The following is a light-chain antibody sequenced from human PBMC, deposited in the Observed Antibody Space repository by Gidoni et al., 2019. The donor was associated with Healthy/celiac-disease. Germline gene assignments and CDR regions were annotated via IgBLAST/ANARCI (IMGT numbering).Light chain of an antibody. J-gene: IGKJ1*01. CDR2: GAS. Sequence: ELVMTQSPATLSVSPGESATLSCRASQSVNSNLAWYHQKPGQAPRLLIYGASTRATGIPARFSGSGSGTEFTLTISSLQSEDFAVYYCQQYNNWPRTFGQGTKVEIK. V-gene: IGKV3-15*01. CDR3: QQYNNWPRT. CDR1: QSVNSN.